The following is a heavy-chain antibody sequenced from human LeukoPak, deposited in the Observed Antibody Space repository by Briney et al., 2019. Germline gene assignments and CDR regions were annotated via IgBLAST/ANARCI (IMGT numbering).Heavy chain of an antibody. J-gene: IGHJ4*02. CDR3: AMGYDFWSGYYDY. CDR1: GISFSTYW. D-gene: IGHD3-3*01. V-gene: IGHV3-7*01. CDR2: IKQDGSEK. Sequence: GGSLRLSCAASGISFSTYWMSWVRQAPGKGLEWVANIKQDGSEKYYVDSVKGRFTISRDNAKNSMFLQMNSLRAEDTAVYYCAMGYDFWSGYYDYWGQGTLVTVSS.